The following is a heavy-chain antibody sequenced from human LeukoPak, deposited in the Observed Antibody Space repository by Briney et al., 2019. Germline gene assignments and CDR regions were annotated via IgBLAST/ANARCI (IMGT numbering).Heavy chain of an antibody. J-gene: IGHJ5*02. CDR2: IYYSGST. D-gene: IGHD2-15*01. Sequence: SETLSLTCTVSGGSISSYYWSWIRQPPGKGLEWIGYIYYSGSTYYNPSLKSRVTISVDTSKNQFSLKLSSVTAADTAVYYCARGVEAETSWFDPWGQGTLVTVSS. CDR3: ARGVEAETSWFDP. CDR1: GGSISSYY. V-gene: IGHV4-59*08.